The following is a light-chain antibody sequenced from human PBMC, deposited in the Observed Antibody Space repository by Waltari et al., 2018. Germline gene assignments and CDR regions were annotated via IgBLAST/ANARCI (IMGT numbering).Light chain of an antibody. J-gene: IGKJ1*01. Sequence: DIQTTQSLSHLSASAGDRVLITCPACQTIDRWLAWYQHIPGHAPKLLIAQVALLESGVPSRFSVSGTATEFSLTITTLQPDEFATEYCQQDRTFPWTFGQGTTV. CDR1: QTIDRW. V-gene: IGKV1-5*03. CDR3: QQDRTFPWT. CDR2: QVA.